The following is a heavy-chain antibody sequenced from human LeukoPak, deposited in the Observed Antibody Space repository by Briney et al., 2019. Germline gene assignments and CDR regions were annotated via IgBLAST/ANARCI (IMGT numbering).Heavy chain of an antibody. CDR3: ARSDYYDSSGYYIY. V-gene: IGHV1-18*01. CDR2: ISAYNGNT. J-gene: IGHJ4*02. D-gene: IGHD3-22*01. CDR1: GYTFTSYG. Sequence: ASVKVSCKASGYTFTSYGISWVRQAPGQGLEWMGWISAYNGNTNYAQKLQGRVTMTTDTSTSTAYMELRSLRSDDTAVYYCARSDYYDSSGYYIYWGQGTLVTVSS.